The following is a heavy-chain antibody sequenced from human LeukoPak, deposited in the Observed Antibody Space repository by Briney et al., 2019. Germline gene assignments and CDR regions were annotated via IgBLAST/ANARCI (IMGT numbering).Heavy chain of an antibody. D-gene: IGHD1-14*01. Sequence: GESSKISFKGSGYSFTTYWIAWVRPMPGKGLEWMGIIYPGSTATRDSPSFQGQVTISADRSISTAYLQWSSLKASDTAMYYCARHLDHPSFDYWGQGALDTLPS. CDR2: IYPGSTAT. J-gene: IGHJ4*02. CDR1: GYSFTTYW. CDR3: ARHLDHPSFDY. V-gene: IGHV5-51*01.